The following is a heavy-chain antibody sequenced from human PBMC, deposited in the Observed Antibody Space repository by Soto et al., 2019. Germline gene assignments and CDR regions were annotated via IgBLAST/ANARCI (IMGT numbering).Heavy chain of an antibody. Sequence: ASVKVSCKASGYTFSGYYMHWVRQAPGQGLEWMGWISGYNGNTNYAQKLQGRVTMTTDTSTSTAYMELRSLRSDDTVVYFCARGIPYDSSGPQYYFDYWGQGTLVTVSS. CDR3: ARGIPYDSSGPQYYFDY. V-gene: IGHV1-18*04. CDR1: GYTFSGYY. D-gene: IGHD3-22*01. J-gene: IGHJ4*02. CDR2: ISGYNGNT.